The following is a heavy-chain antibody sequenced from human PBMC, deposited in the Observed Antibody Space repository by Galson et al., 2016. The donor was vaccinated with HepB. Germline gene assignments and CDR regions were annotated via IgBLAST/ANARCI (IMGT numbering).Heavy chain of an antibody. CDR1: GFTFSSYA. CDR3: VKGALYYGSGKDY. V-gene: IGHV3-64D*08. CDR2: ISSNGGST. Sequence: SLRLSCAASGFTFSSYAMHWVRQAPGKGLEYVSAISSNGGSTYYADSVKGRFTISRDNSKNTLYLQMSSLRAGDTAVYYCVKGALYYGSGKDYWGQGTLVTVSS. D-gene: IGHD3-10*01. J-gene: IGHJ4*02.